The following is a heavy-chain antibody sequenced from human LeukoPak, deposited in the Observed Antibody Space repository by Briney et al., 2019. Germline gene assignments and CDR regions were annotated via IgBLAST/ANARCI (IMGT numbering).Heavy chain of an antibody. Sequence: PGRSLRLSCTASGXTFGDYAVSWVRQAPGKGLEWVGFIRSKASGGTTEYTASVKGRFTISRDDSKSIAYLQMNSLITEDTAIYYCTRGYSIDYWGQGTQVTVSS. CDR3: TRGYSIDY. CDR2: IRSKASGGTT. CDR1: GXTFGDYA. V-gene: IGHV3-49*04. J-gene: IGHJ4*02. D-gene: IGHD4-11*01.